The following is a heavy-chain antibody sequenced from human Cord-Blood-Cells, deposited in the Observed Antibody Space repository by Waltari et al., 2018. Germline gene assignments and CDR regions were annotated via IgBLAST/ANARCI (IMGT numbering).Heavy chain of an antibody. CDR3: ARGRGIVVVPAAMQGGASWFDP. J-gene: IGHJ5*02. Sequence: QLQLQQWGAGLSKPSETLSLTCAGYVGSFSGYYWTWIGQPPGTGREWIGEINHSGSTNYNPSLKSRVTISVDTSKNQFSLKLSSVTAADTAVYYCARGRGIVVVPAAMQGGASWFDPWGQGTLVTVSS. CDR1: VGSFSGYY. D-gene: IGHD2-2*01. V-gene: IGHV4-34*01. CDR2: INHSGST.